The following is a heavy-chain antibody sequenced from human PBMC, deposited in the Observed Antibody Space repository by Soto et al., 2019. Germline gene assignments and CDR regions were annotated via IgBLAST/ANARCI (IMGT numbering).Heavy chain of an antibody. Sequence: GESLKISCQGSGFSFTSYWIAWVRQMPGKGLEWMGIIYPDDSDARYSPSFEGQVAISVDKSTSTAYLQWTSLKASDTAIYYCARRGKEFTKSFWFDPGGQGTLVTVSS. J-gene: IGHJ5*02. CDR1: GFSFTSYW. CDR3: ARRGKEFTKSFWFDP. D-gene: IGHD2-2*01. V-gene: IGHV5-51*01. CDR2: IYPDDSDA.